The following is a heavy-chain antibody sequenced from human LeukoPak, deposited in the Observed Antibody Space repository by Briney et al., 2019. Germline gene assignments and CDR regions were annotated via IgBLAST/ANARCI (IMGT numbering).Heavy chain of an antibody. D-gene: IGHD3-3*01. CDR2: INPSGGST. CDR3: ARDGGSPGDYYDFWSGYGFDY. Sequence: ASVKVSCKASGYTFTSYYMHWVRQAPGQGLEWMGIINPSGGSTSYAQKFQGGVTMTRDTSTSTVYMELSSLRSEDTAVYYCARDGGSPGDYYDFWSGYGFDYWGQGTLVTVSS. CDR1: GYTFTSYY. V-gene: IGHV1-46*01. J-gene: IGHJ4*02.